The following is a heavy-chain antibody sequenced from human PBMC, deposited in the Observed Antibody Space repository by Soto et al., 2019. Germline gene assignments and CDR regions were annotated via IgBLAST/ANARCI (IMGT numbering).Heavy chain of an antibody. CDR3: AILDMIPFGGELGPNDKFEV. Sequence: SETLSLACTVSGVSFSSGDYYWSWIRQPPGKGLEWIGYIYYSDNTYSNPSLKSRVAISGDTSRNQFSLRLSSVTAADTAVYYWAILDMIPFGGELGPNDKFEVWGQGIMVTVSS. J-gene: IGHJ3*01. V-gene: IGHV4-30-4*01. CDR2: IYYSDNT. CDR1: GVSFSSGDYY. D-gene: IGHD3-16*01.